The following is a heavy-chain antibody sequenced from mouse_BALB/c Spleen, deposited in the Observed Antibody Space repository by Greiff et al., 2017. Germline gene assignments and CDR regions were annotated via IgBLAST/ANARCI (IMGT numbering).Heavy chain of an antibody. CDR2: IDPANGNT. CDR3: ASGYGYAMDY. V-gene: IGHV14-3*02. Sequence: EVHLVESGAELVKPGASVKLSCTASGFNIKDTYMHWVKQRPEQGLEWIGRIDPANGNTKYDPKFQGKATITADTSSNTAYLQLSSLTSEDTAVYYCASGYGYAMDYWGQGTSVTVSS. J-gene: IGHJ4*01. D-gene: IGHD1-1*01. CDR1: GFNIKDTY.